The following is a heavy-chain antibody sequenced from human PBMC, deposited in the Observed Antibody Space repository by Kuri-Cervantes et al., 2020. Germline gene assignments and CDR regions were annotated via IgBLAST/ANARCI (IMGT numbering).Heavy chain of an antibody. J-gene: IGHJ4*02. D-gene: IGHD6-13*01. CDR2: ISSNSYTV. Sequence: GESLKISCAASGFTFSTYSMNWVRQAPGKGLEWVSYISSNSYTVYYADSVRGRFTISRDNAKNSLYLQMNSLRDEDTAVYYCARATYSSSSEGYWGQGTLVTVSS. CDR3: ARATYSSSSEGY. CDR1: GFTFSTYS. V-gene: IGHV3-48*02.